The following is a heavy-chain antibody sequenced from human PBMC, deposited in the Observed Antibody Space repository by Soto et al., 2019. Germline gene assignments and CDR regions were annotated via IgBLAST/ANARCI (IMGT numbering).Heavy chain of an antibody. D-gene: IGHD5-18*01. CDR3: ARDPNTAPRFYGMDV. V-gene: IGHV3-21*01. CDR2: ISSSSSYI. CDR1: GFTFSSYS. Sequence: PRLSCAASGFTFSSYSMNWVRQAPGKGLEWVSSISSSSSYIYYADSVKGRFTISRDNAKNSLYLQMNSLRAEDTAVYYCARDPNTAPRFYGMDVWGQGTTVTVSS. J-gene: IGHJ6*02.